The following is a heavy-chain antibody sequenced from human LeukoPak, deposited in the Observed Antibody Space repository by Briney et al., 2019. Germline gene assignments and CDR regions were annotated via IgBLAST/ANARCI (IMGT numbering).Heavy chain of an antibody. Sequence: LRLSCAASGGSISSGSYYWSWIRQPAGKGLEWIGRIYTSGSTNYNPSLKSRVTISVDTSKNQFSLKLSSVTAADTAVYYCARRGEYSYGYGAFDIWGQGTMVTVSS. D-gene: IGHD5-18*01. J-gene: IGHJ3*02. CDR2: IYTSGST. CDR3: ARRGEYSYGYGAFDI. CDR1: GGSISSGSYY. V-gene: IGHV4-61*02.